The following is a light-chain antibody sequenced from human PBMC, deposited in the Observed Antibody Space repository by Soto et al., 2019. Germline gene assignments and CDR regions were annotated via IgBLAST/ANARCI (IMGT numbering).Light chain of an antibody. CDR2: EVS. J-gene: IGLJ1*01. CDR1: SSDVGGYNY. Sequence: QSVLTQPPSASGSPRQSVTISCTGTSSDVGGYNYVSWYQQHPGKAPKLMIYEVSKRPSGVPDRFSGSKSGNTASLTVSGLQAEDEADYYCSSYAGSNNLRNVFGTGTKVTVL. CDR3: SSYAGSNNLRNV. V-gene: IGLV2-8*01.